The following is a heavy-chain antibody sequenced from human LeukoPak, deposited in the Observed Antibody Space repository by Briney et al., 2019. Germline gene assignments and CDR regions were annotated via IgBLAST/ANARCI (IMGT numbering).Heavy chain of an antibody. V-gene: IGHV4-59*01. Sequence: TSETLSLTCTVYGDSISSYYWSWIRQPPGKGLEWMGYINYSGNTNYNPSLKSRVTISVDTSKNQFSLRLTSVTAADTAVYYCAREGRQDYVYFDCWGQGTLVTVSS. CDR2: INYSGNT. D-gene: IGHD4-17*01. J-gene: IGHJ4*02. CDR3: AREGRQDYVYFDC. CDR1: GDSISSYY.